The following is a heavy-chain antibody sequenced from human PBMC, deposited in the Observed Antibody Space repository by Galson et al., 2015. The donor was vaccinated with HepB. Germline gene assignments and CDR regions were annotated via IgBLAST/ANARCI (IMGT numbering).Heavy chain of an antibody. D-gene: IGHD5-12*01. V-gene: IGHV3-23*01. Sequence: SLRLSCAASGFTFSSYAMSWVRQAPGKGLEWVSAISGSGGSTYYADSVKGRFTISRDNSKNTLYLQMNSLRAEDTAVYYCAKDGGIVATISTSWFDPWGQGTLVTVSS. J-gene: IGHJ5*02. CDR1: GFTFSSYA. CDR3: AKDGGIVATISTSWFDP. CDR2: ISGSGGST.